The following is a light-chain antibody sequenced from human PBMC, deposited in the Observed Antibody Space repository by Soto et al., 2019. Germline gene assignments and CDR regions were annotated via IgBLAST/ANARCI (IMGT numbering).Light chain of an antibody. CDR1: SXNIGAGYD. V-gene: IGLV1-40*01. Sequence: QSVLTQPPSVSGAPGQRITISCTGSSXNIGAGYDVHWYQQLPGTAPKLLIYGNTNRPSGVPDRFSGSKSGTSASLAISRLQAEDEADYFCQSYDSSLSGSVFGGGTKVTVL. J-gene: IGLJ3*02. CDR3: QSYDSSLSGSV. CDR2: GNT.